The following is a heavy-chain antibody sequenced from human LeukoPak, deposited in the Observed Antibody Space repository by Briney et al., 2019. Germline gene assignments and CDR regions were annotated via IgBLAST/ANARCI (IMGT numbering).Heavy chain of an antibody. Sequence: GGSLRLSCAASGFTFSSYSMNWVRQAPGKGLEWVSYISSSSSTIYYADSVKGRFTISRDNAKNSLYLQMNSLRAEDTAVYYCTRGFSGSYFGYWGQGTLVTVSS. D-gene: IGHD1-26*01. V-gene: IGHV3-48*01. J-gene: IGHJ4*02. CDR1: GFTFSSYS. CDR2: ISSSSSTI. CDR3: TRGFSGSYFGY.